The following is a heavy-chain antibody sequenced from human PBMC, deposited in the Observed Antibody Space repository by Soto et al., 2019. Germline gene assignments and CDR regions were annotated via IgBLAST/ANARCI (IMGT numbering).Heavy chain of an antibody. D-gene: IGHD3-10*01. CDR2: ISTYNGNT. V-gene: IGHV1-18*01. J-gene: IGHJ4*02. CDR1: GYTFTSYG. CDR3: ARDAITMVRGVIMTPFDY. Sequence: ASVKVSCKASGYTFTSYGISWVRQAPGQGLEWMGWISTYNGNTNYAQKLQGRVTMTTDTSTSTAYMELRSLRSDDTAVYYCARDAITMVRGVIMTPFDYWGQGTLVTVSS.